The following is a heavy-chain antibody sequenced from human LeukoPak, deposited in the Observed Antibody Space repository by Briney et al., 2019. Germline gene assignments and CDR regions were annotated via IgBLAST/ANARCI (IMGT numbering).Heavy chain of an antibody. D-gene: IGHD3-22*01. CDR3: ARLRRYDSSGSVDAFDI. Sequence: GESLKISCKGSGYSFTSYWIGWVRQMPGKGLEWMGIIYPGDSDTRYSPSFQGQVTISADKSISTAYLQWSSLKASHTAIYSCARLRRYDSSGSVDAFDIWGQGTMVTVSS. CDR2: IYPGDSDT. CDR1: GYSFTSYW. J-gene: IGHJ3*02. V-gene: IGHV5-51*01.